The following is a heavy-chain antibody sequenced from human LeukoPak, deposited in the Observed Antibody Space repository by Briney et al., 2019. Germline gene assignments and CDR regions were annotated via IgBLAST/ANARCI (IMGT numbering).Heavy chain of an antibody. Sequence: GGSLRLSCAASGFTFSSYGMHWVRQAPGKGLEWVAVIWYDGSNKYYADSVKGRFTNSRDNSKNTLYLQMNSLRAEDTAVYYCARLGYYYVSWGQGTLVTVSS. CDR3: ARLGYYYVS. V-gene: IGHV3-33*01. CDR2: IWYDGSNK. D-gene: IGHD3-10*02. J-gene: IGHJ5*02. CDR1: GFTFSSYG.